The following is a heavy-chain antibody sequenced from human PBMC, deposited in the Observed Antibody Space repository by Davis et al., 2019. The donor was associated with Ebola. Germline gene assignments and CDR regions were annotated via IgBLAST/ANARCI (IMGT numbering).Heavy chain of an antibody. J-gene: IGHJ4*02. D-gene: IGHD1-26*01. CDR1: GGSFSGYY. CDR3: ARGGASSKYFDY. CDR2: IYHSGTT. Sequence: PSETLSLTCAAYGGSFSGYYWTWIRQSPGKGPEWIGEIYHSGTTNYNPSLKSRVTISVDKSKNQFSLKLSSVTAADTAIYYCARGGASSKYFDYWGQGSLVTVSS. V-gene: IGHV4-34*01.